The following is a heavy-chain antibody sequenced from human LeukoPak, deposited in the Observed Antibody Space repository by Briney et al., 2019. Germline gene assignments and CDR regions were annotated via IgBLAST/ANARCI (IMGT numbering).Heavy chain of an antibody. CDR1: GYTFTSYY. D-gene: IGHD5-12*01. J-gene: IGHJ4*02. V-gene: IGHV1-46*01. Sequence: ASVRVSCKXSGYTFTSYYMHWVRQAPGQGLEWMGIINPSGGSTSYAQKFQGRVTMTRDTSTSTVYMELSSLRSEDTAVYYCARDVVRGYSGYGRYFDYWGQGTLVTDSS. CDR3: ARDVVRGYSGYGRYFDY. CDR2: INPSGGST.